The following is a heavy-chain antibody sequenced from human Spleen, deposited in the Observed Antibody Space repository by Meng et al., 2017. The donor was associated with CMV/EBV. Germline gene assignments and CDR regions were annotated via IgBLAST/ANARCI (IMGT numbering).Heavy chain of an antibody. CDR2: ISSTGSTV. D-gene: IGHD6-13*01. Sequence: GGSLRLSCAASGFTFSDYYMSWIRQAPGKGLEWVSYISSTGSTVYYADSVKGRFTISRDNAKNSLYLQMNSLRVEDTAVYYCARDRSSSYPGYHGMDVWGQGTTVTVSS. V-gene: IGHV3-11*01. CDR1: GFTFSDYY. CDR3: ARDRSSSYPGYHGMDV. J-gene: IGHJ6*02.